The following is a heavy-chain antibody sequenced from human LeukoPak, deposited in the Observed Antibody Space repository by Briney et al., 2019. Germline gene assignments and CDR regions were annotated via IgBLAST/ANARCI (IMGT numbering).Heavy chain of an antibody. CDR3: ARGIAPLGVKGSVWFDP. Sequence: SETLSLTCTVSGGSISSGGYYWNWLRQHPGKGLEWIAYIYYSGSTYYNPSLKSRVTISVDTSKNQFSLKLSSVTAADTAVYYCARGIAPLGVKGSVWFDPWGQRTLVTVSS. V-gene: IGHV4-31*03. J-gene: IGHJ5*02. D-gene: IGHD2-21*01. CDR1: GGSISSGGYY. CDR2: IYYSGST.